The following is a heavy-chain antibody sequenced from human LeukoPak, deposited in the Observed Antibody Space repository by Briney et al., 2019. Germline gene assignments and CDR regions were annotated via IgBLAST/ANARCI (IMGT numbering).Heavy chain of an antibody. CDR3: ARDGPYYDFWSGYYSYYFDY. V-gene: IGHV3-7*01. CDR1: GFTFSSYW. Sequence: GGSLRLSCAASGFTFSSYWMSWVRQAPGKGLEWVANIKQDGSEKYYVDSVKVRFTISRDNAKNSLYLQMNSLRAEDTAVYYCARDGPYYDFWSGYYSYYFDYWGQETLVTVSS. J-gene: IGHJ4*02. CDR2: IKQDGSEK. D-gene: IGHD3-3*01.